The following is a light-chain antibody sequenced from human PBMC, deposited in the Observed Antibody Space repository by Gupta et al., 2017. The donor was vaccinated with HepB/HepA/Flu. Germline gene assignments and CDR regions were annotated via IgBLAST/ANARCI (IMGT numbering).Light chain of an antibody. V-gene: IGKV1-5*03. CDR1: QSISSW. CDR2: KAS. CDR3: QQENSSAIT. Sequence: DIQMTQSPSTLSASVGDRVTITCRASQSISSWLAWYQQKPGKAPKLLIYKASRVESGVPSRFSGSGSGTEFTLTISSRQPEDFANYYCQQENSSAITFGGGTKVEIK. J-gene: IGKJ4*01.